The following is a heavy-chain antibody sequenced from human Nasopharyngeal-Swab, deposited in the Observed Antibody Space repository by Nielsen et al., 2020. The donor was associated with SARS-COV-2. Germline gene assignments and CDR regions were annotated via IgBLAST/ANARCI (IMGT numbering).Heavy chain of an antibody. CDR2: IYYSGST. V-gene: IGHV4-39*07. CDR3: ARGIGNYPSYYYYALDV. CDR1: GGSISSASHY. J-gene: IGHJ6*02. Sequence: SETLSLTCSVSGGSISSASHYGGWIRQPPGKGLEWIGNIYYSGSTYYNPSLKSRVIISVDTSESQFSLRLISVTAADTAVYYCARGIGNYPSYYYYALDVWGQGTTVTVSS. D-gene: IGHD3-16*02.